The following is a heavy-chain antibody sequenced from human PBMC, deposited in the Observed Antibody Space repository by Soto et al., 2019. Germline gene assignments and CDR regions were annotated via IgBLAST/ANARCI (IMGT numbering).Heavy chain of an antibody. Sequence: QVHLVESGGGVVQPGRSLRLSCAASGLTFSNYAMHWVRQAPGKGLEWVAFISYDGTNRCYPDSVKGRFTISRDNSKSTVYLQMNSLKTEDTAVYYCARESSSTVTTGGGGSAKDYWGQGTLVTVSS. CDR1: GLTFSNYA. CDR2: ISYDGTNR. V-gene: IGHV3-30-3*01. J-gene: IGHJ4*02. CDR3: ARESSSTVTTGGGGSAKDY. D-gene: IGHD4-17*01.